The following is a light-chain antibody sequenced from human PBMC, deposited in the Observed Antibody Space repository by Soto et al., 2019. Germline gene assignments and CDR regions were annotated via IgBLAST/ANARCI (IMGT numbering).Light chain of an antibody. J-gene: IGLJ3*02. CDR3: ASYTKSSSWV. Sequence: QSVLTQPASVSGSPGQSITISCTGANSDIGASNYVSWYQHHPDEAPKLILFDVSDRPSGVSARFSGTKSGNTASLTISGLQSEDEADYYCASYTKSSSWVFGGGTKLTVL. CDR2: DVS. CDR1: NSDIGASNY. V-gene: IGLV2-14*03.